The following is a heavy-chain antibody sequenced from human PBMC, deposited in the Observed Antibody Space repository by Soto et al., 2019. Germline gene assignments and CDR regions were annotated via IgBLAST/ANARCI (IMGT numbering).Heavy chain of an antibody. V-gene: IGHV1-69*13. CDR2: IIPNFGTA. CDR3: ARDRGPSSGYYPYWFDP. J-gene: IGHJ5*02. Sequence: SVKVSCKASGYTFTGYYMHWVRQAPGQGLEWMGEIIPNFGTANYAQKFQGRVTITADESTSTAYMELSSLRSEDTAVYYCARDRGPSSGYYPYWFDPWGQGTLVTVSS. D-gene: IGHD3-22*01. CDR1: GYTFTGYY.